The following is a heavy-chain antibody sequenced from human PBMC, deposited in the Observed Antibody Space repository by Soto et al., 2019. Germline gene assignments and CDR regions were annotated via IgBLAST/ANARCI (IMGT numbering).Heavy chain of an antibody. CDR3: AKVVHSSTWYRYFDY. D-gene: IGHD6-13*01. CDR1: GFTFSNYG. CDR2: ISYDGSNE. V-gene: IGHV3-30*18. J-gene: IGHJ4*02. Sequence: GGSLRLSCAASGFTFSNYGMHWVRQALGKGLEWVAVISYDGSNEYYVDSVKGRFTISRDNSKNTLYLQMNSLRAEDTAVYYCAKVVHSSTWYRYFDYWGQGTPVTVSS.